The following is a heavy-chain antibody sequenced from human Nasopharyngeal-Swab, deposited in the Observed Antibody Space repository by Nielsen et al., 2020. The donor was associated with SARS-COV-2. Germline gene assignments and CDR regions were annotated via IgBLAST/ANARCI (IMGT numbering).Heavy chain of an antibody. D-gene: IGHD6-6*01. J-gene: IGHJ6*02. CDR1: GYTFTSYG. V-gene: IGHV1-18*01. CDR2: ISAYNGNT. Sequence: ASVKVSCKASGYTFTSYGISWVRQAPGQGLEWMGWISAYNGNTNYAQKLQDRVTMTTDTSTSTAYMELRSLRSDDTAVYYCARDYSSSPPGYHYYYYGMDVWGQGTTVTVSS. CDR3: ARDYSSSPPGYHYYYYGMDV.